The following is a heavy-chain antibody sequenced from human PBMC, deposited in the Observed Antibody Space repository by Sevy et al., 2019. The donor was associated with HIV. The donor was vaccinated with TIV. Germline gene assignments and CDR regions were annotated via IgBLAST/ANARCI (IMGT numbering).Heavy chain of an antibody. CDR2: IYYSGST. Sequence: SETLSLTCSVSGGSISGNFWTWIRQPPGKGLEWIGYIYYSGSTNSNPSLKSRVSISLDTSKNQFSLRLNSVTAADTAVYYCASGSGSCYDAFHIWGQGTMVTVSS. V-gene: IGHV4-59*01. J-gene: IGHJ3*02. CDR1: GGSISGNF. CDR3: ASGSGSCYDAFHI. D-gene: IGHD1-26*01.